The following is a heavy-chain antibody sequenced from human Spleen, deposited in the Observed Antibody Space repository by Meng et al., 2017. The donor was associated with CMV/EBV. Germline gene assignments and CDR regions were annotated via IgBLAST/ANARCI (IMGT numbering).Heavy chain of an antibody. D-gene: IGHD3-16*01. V-gene: IGHV4-4*07. J-gene: IGHJ4*02. CDR3: AGSRPGGGACDY. Sequence: QLHLPEPGPGLVKPSHTLSLTCTFSGGSISSYYWSWIRQPAGKGLEWIGLIQVIGHTVYNPSLKSRVTVSLDASKSQFSLTLNSVTAADTATYYCAGSRPGGGACDYWGQGILVTVSS. CDR1: GGSISSYY. CDR2: IQVIGHT.